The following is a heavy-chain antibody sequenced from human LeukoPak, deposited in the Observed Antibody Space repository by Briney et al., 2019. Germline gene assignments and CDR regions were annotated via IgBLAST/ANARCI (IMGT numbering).Heavy chain of an antibody. CDR1: GFTVSSDY. Sequence: GGSLRLSCAASGFTVSSDYMSWVRQAPGKGLEWVSAISGSGGSTYYADSVKGRFTISRDNSKNTLYLQMNSLRAEDTAVYYCAKDRGALDGYFQHWGQGTLVTVSS. V-gene: IGHV3-23*01. CDR3: AKDRGALDGYFQH. J-gene: IGHJ1*01. D-gene: IGHD3-10*01. CDR2: ISGSGGST.